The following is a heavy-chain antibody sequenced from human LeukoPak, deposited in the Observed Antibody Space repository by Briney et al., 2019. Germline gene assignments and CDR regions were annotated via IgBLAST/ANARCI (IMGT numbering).Heavy chain of an antibody. J-gene: IGHJ6*03. D-gene: IGHD1-20*01. V-gene: IGHV4-59*01. CDR1: GGSIHSYY. CDR2: SYHTGVT. Sequence: SETLSLTCTVSGGSIHSYYWTWIRQPPGKGLEWIVYSYHTGVTSYNPSLKRRVSISIDTSKNHFSLKLTSVTAADTAVYYCARXVYDWSPRYYMDXWGNGTTVSVSS. CDR3: ARXVYDWSPRYYMDX.